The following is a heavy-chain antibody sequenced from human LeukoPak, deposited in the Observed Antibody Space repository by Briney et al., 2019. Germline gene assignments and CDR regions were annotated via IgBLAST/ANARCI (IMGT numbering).Heavy chain of an antibody. J-gene: IGHJ4*02. D-gene: IGHD1-26*01. V-gene: IGHV3-30*02. CDR1: GFTFSSYG. CDR2: LRYDGTNK. CDR3: AKDSGSYGGRFDY. Sequence: GGSLRLSCAASGFTFSSYGMHWVRQAPGKGLEWVTFLRYDGTNKYYADSVKGRFTISRDNSKNTLYLQMNSLRAEDTAVYYCAKDSGSYGGRFDYWGQGTLLTVSS.